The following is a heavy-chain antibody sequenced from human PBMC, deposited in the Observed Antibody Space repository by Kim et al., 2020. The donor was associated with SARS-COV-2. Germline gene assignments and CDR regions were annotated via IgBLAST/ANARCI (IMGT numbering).Heavy chain of an antibody. J-gene: IGHJ6*02. Sequence: FTISRDNSKNTLYLQMNSLRAEDTAVYYCAREGRFLEWLFPFDYYYGMDVWGQGTTVTVSS. D-gene: IGHD3-3*01. CDR3: AREGRFLEWLFPFDYYYGMDV. V-gene: IGHV3-30*01.